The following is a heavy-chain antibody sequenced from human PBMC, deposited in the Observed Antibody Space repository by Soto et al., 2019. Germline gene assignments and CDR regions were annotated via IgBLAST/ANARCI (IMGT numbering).Heavy chain of an antibody. CDR1: GYPLTSCG. CDR3: ARDHRPLVVVVWNYGMDV. D-gene: IGHD2-15*01. V-gene: IGHV1-18*04. Sequence: VTVACTASGYPLTSCGIIWVGQSPGQGLEWMGWISAYNGNTNYAQKLQGRVTMTTDTSTSTAYMELRSLRSDDTAVYYCARDHRPLVVVVWNYGMDVWGQGTTVTVS. CDR2: ISAYNGNT. J-gene: IGHJ6*02.